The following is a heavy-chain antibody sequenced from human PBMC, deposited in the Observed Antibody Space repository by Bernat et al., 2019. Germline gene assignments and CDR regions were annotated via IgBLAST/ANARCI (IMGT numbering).Heavy chain of an antibody. CDR1: GFTFSSYA. J-gene: IGHJ4*02. V-gene: IGHV3-23*01. D-gene: IGHD2-15*01. Sequence: EVQLLESGGVLVQPGGSLRLSCAASGFTFSSYAMSWVRQAPGKGLEWVSGISGSGGSTYYAASVKGRFTISRDNYKNTLYLQMNRLRAEDTAVYYCAKAIESGPNGYYFDYWGQGTLVTVSS. CDR2: ISGSGGST. CDR3: AKAIESGPNGYYFDY.